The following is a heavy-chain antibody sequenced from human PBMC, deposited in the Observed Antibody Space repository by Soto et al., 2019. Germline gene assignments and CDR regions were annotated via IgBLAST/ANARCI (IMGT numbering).Heavy chain of an antibody. J-gene: IGHJ4*02. CDR3: TASNLGVDF. V-gene: IGHV3-15*01. CDR1: GLIVRGDR. CDR2: IKTKPDDGTI. D-gene: IGHD1-1*01. Sequence: LRLSSAASGLIVRGDRMTWVRQAPGKGLEWVGRIKTKPDDGTIDYAAPVRGRFTISRDDSKNTLYLQMTSLTPDDTGVYYCTASNLGVDFWGPGTLVTVSS.